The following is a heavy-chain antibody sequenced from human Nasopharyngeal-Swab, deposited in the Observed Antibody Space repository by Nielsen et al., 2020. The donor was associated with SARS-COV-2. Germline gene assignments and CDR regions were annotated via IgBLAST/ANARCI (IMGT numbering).Heavy chain of an antibody. Sequence: SETLSLTCTVSGGSISSSSYYWVWIRQPPGKGLERIGSIYYSGSTYYNPSLKSRVTISVDTSKNQFSLKLSSVTAADTAVYYCARLTVLLWFGEPTYMDVWGKGTTVTVSS. CDR1: GGSISSSSYY. D-gene: IGHD3-10*01. CDR3: ARLTVLLWFGEPTYMDV. J-gene: IGHJ6*03. V-gene: IGHV4-39*01. CDR2: IYYSGST.